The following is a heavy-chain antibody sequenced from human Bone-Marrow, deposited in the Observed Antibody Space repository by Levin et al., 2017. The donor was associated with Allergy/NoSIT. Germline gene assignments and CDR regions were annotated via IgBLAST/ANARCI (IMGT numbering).Heavy chain of an antibody. CDR2: ISWNSGSI. CDR3: AKDRAIAARGGGPFDP. CDR1: GFTFDDYA. J-gene: IGHJ5*02. V-gene: IGHV3-9*01. D-gene: IGHD6-6*01. Sequence: SCAASGFTFDDYAMHWVRQAPGKGLEWVSGISWNSGSIGYADSVKGRFTISRDNAKNSLYLQMNSLRAEDTALYYCAKDRAIAARGGGPFDPWGQGTLVTVSS.